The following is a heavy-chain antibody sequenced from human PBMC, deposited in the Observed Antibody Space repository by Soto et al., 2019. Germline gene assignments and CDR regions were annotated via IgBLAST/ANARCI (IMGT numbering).Heavy chain of an antibody. CDR1: GYTFTSYG. V-gene: IGHV1-18*01. J-gene: IGHJ3*02. CDR2: ISAYNGNT. CDR3: ARRVFGAFDI. D-gene: IGHD3-10*01. Sequence: ASVKVSCKASGYTFTSYGISWVRQAPGQGLEWMGWISAYNGNTNYAQKLQGRATMTTDTSTSTTYMELRSLSSDDTAVYYCARRVFGAFDIWGQGTMVTVSS.